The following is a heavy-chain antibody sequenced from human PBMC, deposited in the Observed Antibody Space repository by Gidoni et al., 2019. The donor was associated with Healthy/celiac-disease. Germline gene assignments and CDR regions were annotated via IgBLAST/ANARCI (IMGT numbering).Heavy chain of an antibody. CDR2: ISSSSSYI. D-gene: IGHD1-26*01. CDR1: GFTFSSYS. CDR3: ARDLGGAVQIDY. Sequence: EVQLVESGGGLVKPGGSLRLSCAASGFTFSSYSMNWVRQAPGKGLEWVSSISSSSSYIYYADSVKGRFTISRDNAKNSLYLQMNSLRAEDTAVYYCARDLGGAVQIDYWGQGTLVTVSS. V-gene: IGHV3-21*01. J-gene: IGHJ4*02.